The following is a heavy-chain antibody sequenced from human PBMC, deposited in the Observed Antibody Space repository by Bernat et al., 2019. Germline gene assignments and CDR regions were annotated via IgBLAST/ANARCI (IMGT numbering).Heavy chain of an antibody. J-gene: IGHJ4*02. Sequence: EVQLVESGGGLVQPGGSLGLSCAASGFTFSNYWMHWVRQAPGKGLVWVSRIDGDGRSTSYADSVKGRFTISRDNAKNTLFLQMNSLRAEDMAVYYCARDLHYWGQGSLVTVSS. CDR3: ARDLHY. CDR2: IDGDGRST. V-gene: IGHV3-74*01. CDR1: GFTFSNYW.